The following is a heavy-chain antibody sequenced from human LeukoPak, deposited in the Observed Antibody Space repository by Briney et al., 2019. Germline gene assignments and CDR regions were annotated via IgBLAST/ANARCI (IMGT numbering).Heavy chain of an antibody. V-gene: IGHV3-23*01. CDR1: GFTFSTYA. CDR2: ISGSGGST. CDR3: ARDLPYSSS. Sequence: GGSLRLSCAASGFTFSTYAMSWVRRAPGKGLEWVSAISGSGGSTYYADSVKGRFTISRDNSKNTLYLQMNSLRAEDTAIYYCARDLPYSSSWGQGTLVTVSS. J-gene: IGHJ4*02. D-gene: IGHD6-13*01.